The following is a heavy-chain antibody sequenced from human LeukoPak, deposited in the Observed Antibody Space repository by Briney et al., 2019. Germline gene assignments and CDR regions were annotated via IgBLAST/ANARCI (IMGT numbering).Heavy chain of an antibody. Sequence: SETLSLTCTVPGGSISSYYWSWIRQPPGKGLEWIGYIYYSGSTNYNPSLKSRVTISVGTSKNQFSLKLSSVTAADTAVYYCARGTYGDYSVYFDYWGQGTLVTVSS. CDR2: IYYSGST. J-gene: IGHJ4*02. CDR3: ARGTYGDYSVYFDY. D-gene: IGHD4-17*01. V-gene: IGHV4-59*01. CDR1: GGSISSYY.